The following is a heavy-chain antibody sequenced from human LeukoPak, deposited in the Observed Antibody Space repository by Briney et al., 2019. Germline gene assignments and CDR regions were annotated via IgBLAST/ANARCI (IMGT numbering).Heavy chain of an antibody. D-gene: IGHD4-23*01. CDR2: IYHSGST. CDR3: ARDSRGYGGNSRAFYI. J-gene: IGHJ3*02. Sequence: SETLSLTCAVSGGSISSGGYSWSWIRQPPGKGLEWIGYIYHSGSTYYNPSLKSRVTISVDRSKNQFSLKLSSVTAADTAVYYCARDSRGYGGNSRAFYIWGQGTMVTVSS. CDR1: GGSISSGGYS. V-gene: IGHV4-30-2*01.